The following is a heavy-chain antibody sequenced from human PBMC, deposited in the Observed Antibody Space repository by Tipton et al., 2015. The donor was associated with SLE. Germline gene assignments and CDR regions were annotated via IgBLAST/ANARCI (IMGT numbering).Heavy chain of an antibody. Sequence: TLSLTCTVSGGSISSGSYYWSWIRQPAGKGLEWIGRIYTSGSTNYNPSLKSRVTISVDTSKNHFSLTLTSVTAADTAVYYCARSGSASPYTWFDPWGQGALVAVSS. CDR2: IYTSGST. D-gene: IGHD2-2*02. V-gene: IGHV4-61*02. J-gene: IGHJ5*02. CDR1: GGSISSGSYY. CDR3: ARSGSASPYTWFDP.